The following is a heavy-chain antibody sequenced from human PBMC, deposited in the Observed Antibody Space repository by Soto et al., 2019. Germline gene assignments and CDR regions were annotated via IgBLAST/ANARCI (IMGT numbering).Heavy chain of an antibody. CDR1: GFTFSSYA. V-gene: IGHV3-23*01. J-gene: IGHJ4*02. Sequence: XGSLTLSCAASGFTFSSYAMSWVRQAPGKGPDWVSGISDSGGSTHYSDSVKGRFTISRDNPTNTLFLQMNSLRADDTGVYYCAKDRAKDFWSGYHRHFDYWGQGTLVTVSS. CDR2: ISDSGGST. D-gene: IGHD3-3*01. CDR3: AKDRAKDFWSGYHRHFDY.